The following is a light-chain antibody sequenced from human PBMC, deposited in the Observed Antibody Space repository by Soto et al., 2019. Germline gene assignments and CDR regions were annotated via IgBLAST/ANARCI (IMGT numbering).Light chain of an antibody. CDR1: SSNIGNHY. V-gene: IGLV1-51*01. Sequence: QSVLTQPPSVSAAPGQKVTFSCTGGSSNIGNHYASWYHQLPGAAPQLLIYDNNKRPSGIPDRFSGSKSGTSATLGITGLQTGDEADYYCGTWDSSLSVWVFGGGTKLNVL. CDR2: DNN. CDR3: GTWDSSLSVWV. J-gene: IGLJ3*02.